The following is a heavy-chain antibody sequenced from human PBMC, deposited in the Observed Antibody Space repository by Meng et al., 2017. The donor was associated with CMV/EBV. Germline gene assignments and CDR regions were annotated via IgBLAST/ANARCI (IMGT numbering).Heavy chain of an antibody. CDR3: ARDPIPSADFWSDSPFDP. D-gene: IGHD3-3*01. J-gene: IGHJ5*02. Sequence: SETLSLTCTVSGGSISSYYWSWIRQPPGKGLEWIGYIYYSGSTNYNPSLKSRVTISVDTSKNQFSLKLSSVTAADTAVYYCARDPIPSADFWSDSPFDPWGQGTLVTVSS. CDR2: IYYSGST. CDR1: GGSISSYY. V-gene: IGHV4-59*01.